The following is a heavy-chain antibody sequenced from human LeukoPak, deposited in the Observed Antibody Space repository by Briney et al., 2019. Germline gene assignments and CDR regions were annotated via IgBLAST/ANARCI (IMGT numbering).Heavy chain of an antibody. CDR1: GFTFSSYA. V-gene: IGHV3-23*01. CDR2: ISGSGGST. J-gene: IGHJ4*02. Sequence: GGSLRLSFAASGFTFSSYAMSWVRQAPGKGLEWVSAISGSGGSTYYADSVKGRFTISRDNSKNTLYLQMNSLRAEDTAVYYCATRYSSSWRTPGGFDYWGQGTLVTVSS. D-gene: IGHD6-13*01. CDR3: ATRYSSSWRTPGGFDY.